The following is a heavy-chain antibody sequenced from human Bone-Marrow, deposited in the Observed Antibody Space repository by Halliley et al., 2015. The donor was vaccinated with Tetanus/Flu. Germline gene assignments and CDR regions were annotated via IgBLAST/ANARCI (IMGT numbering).Heavy chain of an antibody. CDR3: ARVGHNYDSSGYLSFDY. V-gene: IGHV4-59*01. J-gene: IGHJ4*02. CDR2: IYYSGST. Sequence: IYYSGSTPYNPSLKSRVTISIGTSRNQFSLRLTSATATDTAVYYCARVGHNYDSSGYLSFDYWGQGTLVTVSS. D-gene: IGHD3-22*01.